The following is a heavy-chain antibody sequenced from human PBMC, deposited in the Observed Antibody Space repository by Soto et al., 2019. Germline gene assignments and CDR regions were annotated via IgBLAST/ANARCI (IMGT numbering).Heavy chain of an antibody. V-gene: IGHV4-61*08. J-gene: IGHJ5*02. CDR2: IYFSGRT. CDR1: GDSVSSGDYY. CDR3: ARVPIDTYMIYWSDP. D-gene: IGHD3-16*01. Sequence: ETLSLTCTVSGDSVSSGDYYWTWIRQPPGKGLEWVGHIYFSGRTNYIPSLESRVTISLDTSKNQFSLKLTSVTAADTAVYYCARVPIDTYMIYWSDPWGQGTLVTVSS.